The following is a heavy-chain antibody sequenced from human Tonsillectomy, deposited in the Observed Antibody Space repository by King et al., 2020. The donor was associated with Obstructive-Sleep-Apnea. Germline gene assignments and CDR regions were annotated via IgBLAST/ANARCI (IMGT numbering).Heavy chain of an antibody. V-gene: IGHV1-2*04. CDR2: INPNSGGT. CDR1: GYTFTGYY. J-gene: IGHJ6*02. D-gene: IGHD2-2*01. CDR3: ARAGIVVVPAAMPSVDYYGMDV. Sequence: VQLVQSGAEVKKPGASVKVSCKASGYTFTGYYMHWVRQAPGQGLEWMGWINPNSGGTNYAQKFQGWVTMTRDTSISTAYMELSRLRSDDTAVYYCARAGIVVVPAAMPSVDYYGMDVWGQGTTVTVSS.